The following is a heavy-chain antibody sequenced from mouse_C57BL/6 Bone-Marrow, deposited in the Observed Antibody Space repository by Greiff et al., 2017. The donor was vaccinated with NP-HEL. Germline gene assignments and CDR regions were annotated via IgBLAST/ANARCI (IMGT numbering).Heavy chain of an antibody. V-gene: IGHV10-1*01. CDR2: IRSKSNNYAT. J-gene: IGHJ1*03. D-gene: IGHD1-1*01. CDR3: VRQTSSYGYCDV. CDR1: GFSFNTYA. Sequence: EVQGVESGGGLVQPKGSLKLSCAASGFSFNTYAMNWVRQAPGKGLEWVARIRSKSNNYATYYADSVKDRFTISRDDSESMLYLQMNNLKTEDTAMYYCVRQTSSYGYCDVWGTGTTVTVSS.